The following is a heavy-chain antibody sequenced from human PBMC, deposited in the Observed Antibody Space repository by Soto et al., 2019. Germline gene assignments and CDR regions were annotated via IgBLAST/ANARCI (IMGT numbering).Heavy chain of an antibody. CDR2: ISSSGTTI. CDR3: ARVRIFGVPGWFDP. V-gene: IGHV3-48*03. J-gene: IGHJ5*02. D-gene: IGHD3-3*01. CDR1: GVNCSEYE. Sequence: VGSLSICCAASGVNCSEYEMNWVRQAPGKGLEWVSYISSSGTTIYYADSVKGRFTISRDNAKNSLYLQMNSLRAEDTAVYYCARVRIFGVPGWFDPWGQGTLVTVSS.